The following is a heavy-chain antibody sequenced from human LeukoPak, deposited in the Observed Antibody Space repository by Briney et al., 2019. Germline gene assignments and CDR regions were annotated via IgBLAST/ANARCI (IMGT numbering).Heavy chain of an antibody. CDR2: VDSSGSTV. J-gene: IGHJ3*02. V-gene: IGHV3-48*03. CDR1: GFTFSTDE. CDR3: ARESRGDGDAFDI. Sequence: PGASLRLSCTASGFTFSTDEMNWVRQAPGKGLEWLSYVDSSGSTVYYADSVMGRFAISRDNAKNSLYLQMNSLRAEDTAVYYCARESRGDGDAFDIWGQGTMVTVSS. D-gene: IGHD2-21*02.